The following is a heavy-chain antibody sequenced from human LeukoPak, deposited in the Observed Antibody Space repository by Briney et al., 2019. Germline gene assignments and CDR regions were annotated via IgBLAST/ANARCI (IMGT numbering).Heavy chain of an antibody. V-gene: IGHV3-74*01. D-gene: IGHD1-26*01. CDR2: INSDGSIT. CDR1: GFTFSSYW. J-gene: IGHJ4*02. CDR3: TRSRNSGTYIDY. Sequence: GGSLRLSCAVSGFTFSSYWMRWVRQAPGKGLVWVSRINSDGSITSYADSVKGRFTIPTNNAKNTLYLQLNRMRGEDTALYYWTRSRNSGTYIDYWGQGTLVTVSS.